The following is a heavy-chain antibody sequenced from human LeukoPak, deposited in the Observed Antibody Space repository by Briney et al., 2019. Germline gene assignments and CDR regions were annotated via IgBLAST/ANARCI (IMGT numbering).Heavy chain of an antibody. Sequence: GGSLRLSCAASGFTFSSFWMHWVRQVPGKGLVWVSGLNSDGSTTGYADSVKGRFTISRDNSKNTLFLQMNSLRAEDTAVYYCAKIPQVAIFSVPNFDYWGQGTLVTVSS. J-gene: IGHJ4*02. CDR3: AKIPQVAIFSVPNFDY. CDR2: LNSDGSTT. CDR1: GFTFSSFW. D-gene: IGHD3-3*01. V-gene: IGHV3-74*01.